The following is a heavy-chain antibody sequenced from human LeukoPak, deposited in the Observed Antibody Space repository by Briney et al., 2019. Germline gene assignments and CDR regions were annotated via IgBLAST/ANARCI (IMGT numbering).Heavy chain of an antibody. CDR1: GFTFSSYA. V-gene: IGHV3-23*01. D-gene: IGHD5-18*01. CDR2: ISGSGGST. J-gene: IGHJ4*02. CDR3: AKDQVRGYSYGIFDY. Sequence: GGSLRLSCAASGFTFSSYAVSWVRQAPGRGLEWVSAISGSGGSTYYADSVKGRFTISRDNSKNTLYLQMNSLRAEDTAVYYCAKDQVRGYSYGIFDYWGQGTLVTVSS.